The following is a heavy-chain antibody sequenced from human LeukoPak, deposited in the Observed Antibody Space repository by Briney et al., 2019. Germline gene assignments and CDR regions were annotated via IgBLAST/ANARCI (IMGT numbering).Heavy chain of an antibody. CDR2: IEKKDKGYATAT. D-gene: IGHD1-26*01. CDR1: VFTFSGSA. Sequence: GGSLKLSCAASVFTFSGSAIHWVRQSSGKGVEWVGQIEKKDKGYATATAYAASVKGRFTISRDDSINTAYLQMKSLKTEDTALYYCTRDSGTYNWFDPWGQGTLVTVSS. J-gene: IGHJ5*02. CDR3: TRDSGTYNWFDP. V-gene: IGHV3-73*01.